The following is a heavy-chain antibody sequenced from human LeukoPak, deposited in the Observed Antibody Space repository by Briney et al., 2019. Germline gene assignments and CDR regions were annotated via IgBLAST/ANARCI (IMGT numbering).Heavy chain of an antibody. D-gene: IGHD1-1*01. V-gene: IGHV4-30-2*01. CDR1: GGSISSGGYY. CDR3: ARVSLQGTTGTGNWFDP. Sequence: SETLSLTCTVSGGSISSGGYYWSWIRQPPGKGLEWIGYIYHSGSTYYNPSLKSRVTISVDRSKNQFSLKLSSVTAADTAVYYCARVSLQGTTGTGNWFDPWGQGTLVTVSS. CDR2: IYHSGST. J-gene: IGHJ5*02.